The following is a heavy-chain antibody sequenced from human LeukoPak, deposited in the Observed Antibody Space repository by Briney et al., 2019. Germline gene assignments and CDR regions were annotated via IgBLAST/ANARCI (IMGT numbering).Heavy chain of an antibody. CDR1: GYTFTSYG. CDR2: ISAYNGNT. J-gene: IGHJ4*02. CDR3: ARDLRCCTNGVSMGY. Sequence: ASVKVSCKASGYTFTSYGISWVRQAPGQGLEWMGWISAYNGNTNYAQKLQGRVTMTTDTSTSTAYMELRSLRSDDTAVYYCARDLRCCTNGVSMGYWGQGTLVTVSS. D-gene: IGHD2-8*01. V-gene: IGHV1-18*01.